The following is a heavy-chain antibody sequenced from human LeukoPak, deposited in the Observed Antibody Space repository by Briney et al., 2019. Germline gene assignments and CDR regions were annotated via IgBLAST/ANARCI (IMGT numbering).Heavy chain of an antibody. CDR3: ARRRGGYGEGEFDY. J-gene: IGHJ4*02. CDR2: IRSDATT. D-gene: IGHD4-17*01. CDR1: GFTASSKY. Sequence: PGGSLRLSCTASGFTASSKYMSWVRQASGKGLEWVSFIRSDATTAYADSVQGRFTISRDDSKNTLYLQMNSLSVEDTAVYYCARRRGGYGEGEFDYWGQGTLVTVSS. V-gene: IGHV3-66*04.